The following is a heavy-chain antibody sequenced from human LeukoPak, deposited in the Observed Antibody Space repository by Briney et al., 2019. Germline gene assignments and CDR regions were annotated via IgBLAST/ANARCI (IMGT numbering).Heavy chain of an antibody. CDR3: ARQIATYYYYIDV. CDR2: IWPGDSDT. CDR1: GYNFTTYW. V-gene: IGHV5-51*01. Sequence: GEPLRISCKGSGYNFTTYWIGWVRRMPGKGLEWMGIIWPGDSDTTYSPSFQGQVTISADKSISTAYLQWSSLKASDTAMYYCARQIATYYYYIDVWGKGTTVTVSS. D-gene: IGHD2-21*01. J-gene: IGHJ6*03.